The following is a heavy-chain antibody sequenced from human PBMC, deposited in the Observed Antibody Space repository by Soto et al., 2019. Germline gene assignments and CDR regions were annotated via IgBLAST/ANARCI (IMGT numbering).Heavy chain of an antibody. CDR3: AKGAGRYGGSY. Sequence: QVYLQESGPGLVKPSETLSLTCTVSGDSISTSYWTWLRQPPGKGPEWIGYIHNSGTANYNPSLKSRVIMSVDMSKNQFSLKLNSVTAADTAMYYCAKGAGRYGGSYWGQGTLVTVSS. CDR1: GDSISTSY. V-gene: IGHV4-59*01. J-gene: IGHJ4*02. CDR2: IHNSGTA. D-gene: IGHD3-16*01.